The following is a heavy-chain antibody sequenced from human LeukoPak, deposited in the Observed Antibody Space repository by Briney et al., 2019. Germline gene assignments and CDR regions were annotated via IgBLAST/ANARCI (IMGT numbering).Heavy chain of an antibody. D-gene: IGHD6-13*01. Sequence: SETLSLTCTVSGGSISTYHWSWIRQPPGKGLEWIGYIYYIGSTNYNPSLDSRVTISLDTSKNQFSLRLTSVTPADTAMYYCARGPDSSSWSYYFDYWGQGTLVTVSS. CDR2: IYYIGST. V-gene: IGHV4-59*01. CDR1: GGSISTYH. J-gene: IGHJ4*02. CDR3: ARGPDSSSWSYYFDY.